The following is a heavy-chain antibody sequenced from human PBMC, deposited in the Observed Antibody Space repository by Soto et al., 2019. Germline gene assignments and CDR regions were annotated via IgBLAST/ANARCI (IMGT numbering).Heavy chain of an antibody. CDR2: MNPNSGNT. CDR1: GYTFTSYD. CDR3: ARGKSQAIFGVVTISWGMDV. Sequence: ASVKVSCKASGYTFTSYDINWVRQATGQGLEWMGWMNPNSGNTGYAQKFQGRVTMTRNTSISTAYMEPSSLRSEDTAVYYCARGKSQAIFGVVTISWGMDVWGQGTTVTVSS. D-gene: IGHD3-3*01. V-gene: IGHV1-8*01. J-gene: IGHJ6*02.